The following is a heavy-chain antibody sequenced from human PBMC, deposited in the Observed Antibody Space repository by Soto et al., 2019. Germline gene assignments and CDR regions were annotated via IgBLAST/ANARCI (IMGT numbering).Heavy chain of an antibody. Sequence: GGSLRLSCAASGCTFSSYAIHWVRQAPGKGLEWVTVISYDGSNKYYADSVKGRFTISRDNSKNTLYLQMGSLRAEDMAMYYCAREGYCSSTSCYSFDYWGQETLVTVSS. CDR3: AREGYCSSTSCYSFDY. CDR1: GCTFSSYA. D-gene: IGHD2-2*01. J-gene: IGHJ4*02. CDR2: ISYDGSNK. V-gene: IGHV3-30*14.